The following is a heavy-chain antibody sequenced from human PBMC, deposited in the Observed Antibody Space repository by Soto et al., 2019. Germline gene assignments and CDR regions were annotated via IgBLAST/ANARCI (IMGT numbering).Heavy chain of an antibody. CDR3: AREDDGGDSLDV. V-gene: IGHV4-30-4*08. J-gene: IGHJ6*02. D-gene: IGHD2-21*02. CDR2: IHHSGSI. CDR1: GGSISSDYYH. Sequence: QVQLQQSGPGLVKPSQTLSLTCTVSGGSISSDYYHWTWIRQSPGKGLEWIGYIHHSGSILYNPSLKSRLTISVATSKNQFSLHLTAVTAADTAVYFCAREDDGGDSLDVWGQGTTVTVSS.